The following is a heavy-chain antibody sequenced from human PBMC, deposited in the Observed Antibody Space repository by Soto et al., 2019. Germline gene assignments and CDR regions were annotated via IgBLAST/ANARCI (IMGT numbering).Heavy chain of an antibody. CDR1: GGTFSSYA. J-gene: IGHJ4*02. Sequence: ASVKVSCKASGGTFSSYAISWVRQAPGQGLEWMGGIIPIFGTANYAQKFQGRVTITADESTSTAYMELSSLRSEDTAVYYCASGGIVVVVAASNPPDYYDSSGYPQPFDYWGQGTLVTVSS. CDR3: ASGGIVVVVAASNPPDYYDSSGYPQPFDY. CDR2: IIPIFGTA. D-gene: IGHD3-22*01. V-gene: IGHV1-69*13.